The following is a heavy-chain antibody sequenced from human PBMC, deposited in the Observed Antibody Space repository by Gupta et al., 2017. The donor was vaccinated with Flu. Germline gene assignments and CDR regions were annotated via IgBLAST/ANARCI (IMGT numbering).Heavy chain of an antibody. CDR2: IDPGDSEI. Sequence: EVQLVQSAAEVKKPRESLKISCKGSGYNFVNHWIAWVRQMPGKGLEWVGIIDPGDSEIKYSPPFQGQVTFSVDKSISTAYLQWSSLKASDSGTYYCARRGFGMDVWGQGTTVTVSS. V-gene: IGHV5-51*03. CDR3: ARRGFGMDV. CDR1: GYNFVNHW. J-gene: IGHJ6*02.